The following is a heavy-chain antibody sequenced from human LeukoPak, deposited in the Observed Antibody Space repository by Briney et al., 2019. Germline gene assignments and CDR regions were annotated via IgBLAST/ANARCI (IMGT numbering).Heavy chain of an antibody. CDR1: GFTFSSAA. CDR3: AKDIQLST. Sequence: SGGSLRFSCAASGFTFSSAAMTWVRQAPGKGLEWVSLIGPSGGSTYYADSVKGRFTISRDNSKNTLSLQMNSLRVEDTAIYYCAKDIQLSTWGLGTMVTVSS. CDR2: IGPSGGST. J-gene: IGHJ3*01. D-gene: IGHD5-24*01. V-gene: IGHV3-23*01.